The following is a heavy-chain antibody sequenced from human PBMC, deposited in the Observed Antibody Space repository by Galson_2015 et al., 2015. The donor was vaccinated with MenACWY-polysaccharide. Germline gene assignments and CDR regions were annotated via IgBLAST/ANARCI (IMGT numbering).Heavy chain of an antibody. CDR2: INADGSAT. CDR1: GFGFSTYW. D-gene: IGHD2-15*01. V-gene: IGHV3-74*01. J-gene: IGHJ5*02. Sequence: SLRLSCAASGFGFSTYWMHWVRHAPGKGLVWVSRINADGSATDYADSVRGRFTISRDNAKNTLYLEMNSLRAEDTAVYYCTKAGAKFCRGSSCYFNWFDPWGQGTLVTVSS. CDR3: TKAGAKFCRGSSCYFNWFDP.